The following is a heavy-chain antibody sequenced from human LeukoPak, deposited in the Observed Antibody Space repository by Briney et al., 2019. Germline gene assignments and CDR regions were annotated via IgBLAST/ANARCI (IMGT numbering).Heavy chain of an antibody. J-gene: IGHJ4*02. CDR2: ISYDGSNK. V-gene: IGHV3-30*04. CDR3: ARDQLAYSGYDTLFDY. Sequence: GGSLRLSCAASGFTFNSYAIHWVRQAPGKGLEWVAVISYDGSNKYYAESIKGRFTISRDNSKNTLYLQLNSLRPDDTAVYYCARDQLAYSGYDTLFDYWGQGTLVTVSS. CDR1: GFTFNSYA. D-gene: IGHD5-12*01.